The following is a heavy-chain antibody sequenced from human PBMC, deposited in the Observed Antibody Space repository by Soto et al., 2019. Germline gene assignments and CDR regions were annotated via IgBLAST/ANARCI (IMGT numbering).Heavy chain of an antibody. D-gene: IGHD6-19*01. Sequence: QVQLVQSGAEVKKPGASLKVSCKASGYTFTNFGISWVRQVPGQGLEWVGWIVTYNGNTNSAQKLQGRVTLTTDASTSTAYMELTSLRSDDTAVYYCARGPQSSGWRGKWFDPWGQGTLVTVSS. J-gene: IGHJ5*02. CDR3: ARGPQSSGWRGKWFDP. V-gene: IGHV1-18*01. CDR2: IVTYNGNT. CDR1: GYTFTNFG.